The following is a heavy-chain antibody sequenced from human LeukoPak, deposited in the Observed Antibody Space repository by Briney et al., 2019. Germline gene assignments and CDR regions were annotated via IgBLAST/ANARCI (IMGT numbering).Heavy chain of an antibody. CDR3: ATDSRAVTYYNFDY. CDR1: GYTFTGYY. V-gene: IGHV1-2*02. J-gene: IGHJ4*02. D-gene: IGHD4-17*01. Sequence: ASVKVSCKASGYTFTGYYIHWVRQAPGQGLEWMGWINPHSGGTNYAQKFQGGVTMTRDTSITTAYMELSSLRSDDTAVYYCATDSRAVTYYNFDYWGQGTLVTVSS. CDR2: INPHSGGT.